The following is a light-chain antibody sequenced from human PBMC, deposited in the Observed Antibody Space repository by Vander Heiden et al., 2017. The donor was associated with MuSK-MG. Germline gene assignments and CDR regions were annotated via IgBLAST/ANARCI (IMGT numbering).Light chain of an antibody. J-gene: IGLJ3*02. CDR1: SSEVHDYKN. CDR2: DVN. V-gene: IGLV2-11*01. CDR3: CSYAGNYTWV. Sequence: QSALSQPRSVSGSPGQSVTIPCSGTSSEVHDYKNVCWHQLHPGKALRVMIYDVNERPAGVPGRFAASKAGNTASLTIAGLQTEDEADYYCCSYAGNYTWVFGGGTKVTVL.